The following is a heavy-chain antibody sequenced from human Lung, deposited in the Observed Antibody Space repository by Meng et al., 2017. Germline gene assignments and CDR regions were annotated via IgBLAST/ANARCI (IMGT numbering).Heavy chain of an antibody. Sequence: QVQLVQSGDEVKKPGASVTVSCKASGYTFTSYGSSWVRQAPGQGLEWMGWISGYNGNTNYAQKFQGRVTMTTDTSTSTAYMELRSLRSDDTAVYYCARDRYCSTTSCTGWFDPWGQGTLVTVSS. CDR2: ISGYNGNT. V-gene: IGHV1-18*01. J-gene: IGHJ5*02. CDR3: ARDRYCSTTSCTGWFDP. D-gene: IGHD2-2*01. CDR1: GYTFTSYG.